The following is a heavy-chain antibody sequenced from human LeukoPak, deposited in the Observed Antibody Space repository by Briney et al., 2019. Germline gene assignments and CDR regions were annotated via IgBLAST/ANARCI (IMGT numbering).Heavy chain of an antibody. D-gene: IGHD3-10*01. CDR2: IKQDGSQK. Sequence: GGSLRLSCAASRFTLTNYWMSWVRQAPGKGLEWVANIKQDGSQKYYVDSVKGRFTISRDNAKNSLYLQMNSLRAEDTAVYYCARVHVLLWFGEVLEYYFDYWGQGTLVTVSS. V-gene: IGHV3-7*01. J-gene: IGHJ4*02. CDR3: ARVHVLLWFGEVLEYYFDY. CDR1: RFTLTNYW.